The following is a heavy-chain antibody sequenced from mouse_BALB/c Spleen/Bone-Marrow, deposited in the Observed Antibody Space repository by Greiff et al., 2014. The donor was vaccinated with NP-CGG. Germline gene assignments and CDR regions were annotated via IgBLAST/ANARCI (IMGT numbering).Heavy chain of an antibody. V-gene: IGHV1-61*01. CDR2: IDPSDSET. Sequence: QVQLQQPGAELVRPGASVKLSCKASGYTFTSYWMNWVKQRPGQGLEWIGVIDPSDSETQHKQMFKDKATLTVDKSSSTVYMQLSSLTSEDSAVYYCARNANWYFDVWGAGTTVTVSS. CDR3: ARNANWYFDV. CDR1: GYTFTSYW. J-gene: IGHJ1*01.